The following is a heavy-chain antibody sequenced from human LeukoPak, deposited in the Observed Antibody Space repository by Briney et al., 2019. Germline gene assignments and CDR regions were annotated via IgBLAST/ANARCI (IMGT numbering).Heavy chain of an antibody. Sequence: SQTLSLTCTVSGGSISSGSYYWSWIRQPAGKGLEWIGRIYTSGSTNYNPPLKSRVTISVDTSKNQFSLKLSSVTAADTAVYYCARASGSYYGRGHYFDYWGQGTLVTVSS. CDR2: IYTSGST. CDR1: GGSISSGSYY. D-gene: IGHD1-26*01. J-gene: IGHJ4*02. CDR3: ARASGSYYGRGHYFDY. V-gene: IGHV4-61*02.